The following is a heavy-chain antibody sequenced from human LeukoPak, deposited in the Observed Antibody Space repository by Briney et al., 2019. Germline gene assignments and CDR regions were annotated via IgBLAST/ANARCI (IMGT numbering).Heavy chain of an antibody. J-gene: IGHJ4*02. CDR3: ARGGDGYSYGYDY. D-gene: IGHD5-18*01. Sequence: PGGSLRLSCAASGFTFSSYWMHWVRQGPGKGLVWVSRINSDGSSTSYADSVKGRFTISRDNAKNTLYLQMNSLRAEDTAVYYCARGGDGYSYGYDYWGQGTLVTVSS. CDR1: GFTFSSYW. CDR2: INSDGSST. V-gene: IGHV3-74*01.